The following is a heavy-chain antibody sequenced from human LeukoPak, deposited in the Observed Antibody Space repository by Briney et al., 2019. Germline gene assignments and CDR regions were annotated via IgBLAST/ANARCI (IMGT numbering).Heavy chain of an antibody. V-gene: IGHV4-39*01. D-gene: IGHD1-26*01. Sequence: SETLSLTCPVSGGSIRSSSYYWGWIRQPPGKGPEWIGSIYYSGSTSYNPSLKSRVTISVDTSKNQFSLRLSYVTAADTAVYYCARHVIGPGWEQRETYWGQGTLVTVSS. CDR3: ARHVIGPGWEQRETY. J-gene: IGHJ4*02. CDR1: GGSIRSSSYY. CDR2: IYYSGST.